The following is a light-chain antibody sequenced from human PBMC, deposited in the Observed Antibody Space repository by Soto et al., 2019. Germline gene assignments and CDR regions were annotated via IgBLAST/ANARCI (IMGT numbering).Light chain of an antibody. CDR2: EVS. J-gene: IGLJ1*01. CDR3: RSYTSSSTRV. Sequence: QSALTQPPSVSGSPGQSITISCTGTSSDVGGYNYVSWYQQHPGKAPKLMIYEVSNRPSGVSNRFSGSKSGNTASLTISGLQAEDEADYYCRSYTSSSTRVFGTGTKLTVL. CDR1: SSDVGGYNY. V-gene: IGLV2-14*01.